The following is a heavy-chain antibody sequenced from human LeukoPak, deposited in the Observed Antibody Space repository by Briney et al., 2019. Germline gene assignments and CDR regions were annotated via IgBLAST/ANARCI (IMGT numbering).Heavy chain of an antibody. CDR3: ARGRGSGHKENWFDP. CDR2: MSPNSGNT. D-gene: IGHD6-19*01. CDR1: VYTFTTYD. V-gene: IGHV1-8*01. Sequence: SVNVSRKGSVYTFTTYDINGVRPATGQEGAGVGWMSPNSGNTGYTQKFHSRVTMTRNTSIRTAYTEWSSLRSEDTAVYYCARGRGSGHKENWFDPWGQGTLATVSS. J-gene: IGHJ5*02.